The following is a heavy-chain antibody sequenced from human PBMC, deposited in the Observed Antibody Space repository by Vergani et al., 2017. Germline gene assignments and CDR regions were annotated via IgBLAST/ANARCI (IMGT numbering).Heavy chain of an antibody. J-gene: IGHJ6*03. CDR3: ARGVAGHKGYSYYMDV. V-gene: IGHV4-4*07. D-gene: IGHD6-19*01. Sequence: QVQLQESGPGLVKPSETLSLTCTVSGGSISSYYWSWIRQPAGQGLEWSGRIYTSGSTNYNPSLKSRVTMSVDTSKNQFSLKLSSVTAADTAVYYCARGVAGHKGYSYYMDVWGKGTTVTVSS. CDR1: GGSISSYY. CDR2: IYTSGST.